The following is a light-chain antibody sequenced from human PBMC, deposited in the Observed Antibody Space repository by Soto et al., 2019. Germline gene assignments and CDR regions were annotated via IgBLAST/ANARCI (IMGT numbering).Light chain of an antibody. CDR1: SSNIGAGYD. V-gene: IGLV1-40*01. CDR2: GNS. J-gene: IGLJ3*02. CDR3: QSYDSSLSGWV. Sequence: QSVLTQQPSVSGAPGQRGTISCTGSSSNIGAGYDVHWYQQLPGTAPKLLISGNSNRPSGVPDRFSGSKSGTSASLAITGLQAEDEADYYCQSYDSSLSGWVFGGGTKLTVL.